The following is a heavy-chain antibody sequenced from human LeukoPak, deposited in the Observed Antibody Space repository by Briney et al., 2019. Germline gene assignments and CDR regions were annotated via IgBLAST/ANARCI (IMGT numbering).Heavy chain of an antibody. D-gene: IGHD4-11*01. V-gene: IGHV3-7*01. J-gene: IGHJ4*02. CDR1: GFTFSRFW. CDR2: IKQGGSEI. CDR3: PRDRESESDSEGDY. Sequence: GGSLRLSCSASGFTFSRFWMSWVRQAPGKGLEYVALIKQGGSEIFHMDSVKGRFTISRDGATNSLYLQMNSLRVEDTALYYCPRDRESESDSEGDYWGQGTLVTVSS.